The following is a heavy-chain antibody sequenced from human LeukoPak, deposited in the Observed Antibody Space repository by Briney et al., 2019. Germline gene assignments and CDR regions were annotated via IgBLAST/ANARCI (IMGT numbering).Heavy chain of an antibody. CDR2: IYYTGST. Sequence: SETLSLTCTISGGSVSDYYWSWIRQSPGKGLEWIGYIYYTGSTTYNPSLKSRVTMSADTSKNQFSLNLTSVTAADTAVYYCARRKLANDYWGQGTLVTASS. J-gene: IGHJ4*02. CDR1: GGSVSDYY. D-gene: IGHD1-1*01. V-gene: IGHV4-59*02. CDR3: ARRKLANDY.